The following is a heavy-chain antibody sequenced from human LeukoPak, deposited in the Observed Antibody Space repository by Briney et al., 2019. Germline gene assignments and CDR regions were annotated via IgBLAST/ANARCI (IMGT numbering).Heavy chain of an antibody. CDR3: ARSGGSSVWHYFDY. V-gene: IGHV3-53*01. Sequence: GGSLRLSCVVSGFTVSSNYMSWVRQAPGRGLQWVSVIYSGGSTYYADSVRGRFTISRDNSKNTLYLQMNSLRAEDTAVYFCARSGGSSVWHYFDYWGQGTLVTVSS. J-gene: IGHJ4*02. D-gene: IGHD6-19*01. CDR2: IYSGGST. CDR1: GFTVSSNY.